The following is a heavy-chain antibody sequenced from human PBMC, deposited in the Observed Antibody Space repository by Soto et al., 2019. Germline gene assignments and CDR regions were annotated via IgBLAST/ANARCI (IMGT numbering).Heavy chain of an antibody. Sequence: SLTCAVYGGSFSGYYWSWIRQPPGKGLEWIGEINHSGSTNYNPSLKSRVTISVDTSKNQFSLKLSSVTAADTAVYYCARRLGGGNWNYSLWGQGTLVTVSS. V-gene: IGHV4-34*01. CDR2: INHSGST. CDR3: ARRLGGGNWNYSL. D-gene: IGHD1-7*01. J-gene: IGHJ4*02. CDR1: GGSFSGYY.